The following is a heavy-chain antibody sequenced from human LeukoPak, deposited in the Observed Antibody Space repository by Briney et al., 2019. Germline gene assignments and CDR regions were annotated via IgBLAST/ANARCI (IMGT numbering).Heavy chain of an antibody. V-gene: IGHV1-18*04. D-gene: IGHD2/OR15-2a*01. Sequence: GASVKVSCKASGYTFTGYYMHWVRQAPGQGLEWMGWISPSTGDTDYALNLQGRVTLTTDTSTSTAYMELRSLRSDDTAVYYCARVRDYLFDYWGQGTLVTVSS. J-gene: IGHJ4*02. CDR2: ISPSTGDT. CDR1: GYTFTGYY. CDR3: ARVRDYLFDY.